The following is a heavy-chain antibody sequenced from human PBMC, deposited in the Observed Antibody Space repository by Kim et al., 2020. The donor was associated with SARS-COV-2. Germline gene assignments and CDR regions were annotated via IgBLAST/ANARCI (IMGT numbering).Heavy chain of an antibody. V-gene: IGHV5-51*01. Sequence: GASLKISCKGSGYSFTSYWIGWVRQMPGKGLEWMGIIYPGDSDTRYSPSFQGQVTISADKSISTAYLQWSSLKASDTAMYYCAAGYSSSWYYFDYWGQGTLVTVSS. CDR2: IYPGDSDT. CDR3: AAGYSSSWYYFDY. J-gene: IGHJ4*02. CDR1: GYSFTSYW. D-gene: IGHD6-13*01.